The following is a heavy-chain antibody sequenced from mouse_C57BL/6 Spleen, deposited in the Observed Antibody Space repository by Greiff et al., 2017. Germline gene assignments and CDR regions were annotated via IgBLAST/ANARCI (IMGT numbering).Heavy chain of an antibody. CDR2: ISSGSSTI. J-gene: IGHJ1*03. CDR1: GFTFSDYG. V-gene: IGHV5-17*01. CDR3: ARPYYYGSSPYWDFDV. D-gene: IGHD1-1*01. Sequence: EVHLVASGGGLVKPGGSLKLSCAASGFTFSDYGMHWVRQAPEKGLEWVAYISSGSSTIYYADTVKGRFTISRDNAKNTLFLQMTSLRSEDTAMYYCARPYYYGSSPYWDFDVWGTGTTVTVSS.